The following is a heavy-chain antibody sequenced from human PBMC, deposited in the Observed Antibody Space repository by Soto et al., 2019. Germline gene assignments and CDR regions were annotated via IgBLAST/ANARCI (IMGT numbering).Heavy chain of an antibody. V-gene: IGHV3-23*04. J-gene: IGHJ4*02. Sequence: EVHLAESGGRLVQPGGSVRLSCAASGFTFNNHAMTWVRQAPGKGLEWAATVSSGGGATYYADSAKGRFTVSRANSKKTVSLHMDSLRAYDTALYYFSRDRLGFGNLASWGPGTLLTVSS. CDR2: VSSGGGAT. D-gene: IGHD3-10*01. CDR1: GFTFNNHA. CDR3: SRDRLGFGNLAS.